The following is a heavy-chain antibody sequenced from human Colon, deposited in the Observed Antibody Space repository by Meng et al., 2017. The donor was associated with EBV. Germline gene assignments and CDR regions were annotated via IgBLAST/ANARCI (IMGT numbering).Heavy chain of an antibody. Sequence: VQLVEVGGGLIKPGESLRLSCTASGFTFTNAWMNWVRQAPGKGLEWVGRIRSQIDGRTTDYTAPVKGRFTISRDDSKTTLYLQMNRLKIEDSAVYYCTTDEGGSRFWGQGTLVTVSS. CDR1: GFTFTNAW. J-gene: IGHJ4*02. D-gene: IGHD1-26*01. V-gene: IGHV3-15*01. CDR3: TTDEGGSRF. CDR2: IRSQIDGRTT.